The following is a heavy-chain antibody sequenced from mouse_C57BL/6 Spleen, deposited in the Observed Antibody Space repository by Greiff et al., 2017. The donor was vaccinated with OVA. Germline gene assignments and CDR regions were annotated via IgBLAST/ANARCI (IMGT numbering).Heavy chain of an antibody. CDR1: GYSFTGYF. D-gene: IGHD2-1*01. J-gene: IGHJ2*01. CDR3: ASGLYGKPLDY. CDR2: INPYNGDT. V-gene: IGHV1-37*01. Sequence: EVQLQQSGPELVKPGASVKISCKASGYSFTGYFMNWVKQSHGKSLEWIGCINPYNGDTFYNQKFKGKATLPVDKSSSTAHMELLGLTSEDFAVYYGASGLYGKPLDYWGQGTTLTVSS.